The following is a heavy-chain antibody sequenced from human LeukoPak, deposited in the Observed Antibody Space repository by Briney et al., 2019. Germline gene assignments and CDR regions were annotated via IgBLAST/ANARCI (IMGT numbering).Heavy chain of an antibody. D-gene: IGHD3-3*01. Sequence: GESLKISCKGSEYSFTNYWIAWVRQMPGKGLERMGIIYPGDSDTRYSPSFQGQVTISADKSISTAYLQWNSLKASDTAMYYCTRQIRGYDFWTGYYCDYWGRGTLVTVSS. CDR3: TRQIRGYDFWTGYYCDY. CDR2: IYPGDSDT. CDR1: EYSFTNYW. J-gene: IGHJ4*02. V-gene: IGHV5-51*01.